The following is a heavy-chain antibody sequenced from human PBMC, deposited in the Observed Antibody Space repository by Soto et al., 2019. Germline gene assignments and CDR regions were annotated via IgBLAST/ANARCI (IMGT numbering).Heavy chain of an antibody. Sequence: GGSLRLSCAASGFTFSSYWISWVRQAPGKGLEWVANIKQDGSEKYYVDSVEGRFTISRDNAKNSLYLQMNSLRAEDTAVYYCARALYYYDSENWFDPWGQGTLVTVSS. CDR3: ARALYYYDSENWFDP. J-gene: IGHJ5*02. CDR2: IKQDGSEK. CDR1: GFTFSSYW. D-gene: IGHD3-22*01. V-gene: IGHV3-7*03.